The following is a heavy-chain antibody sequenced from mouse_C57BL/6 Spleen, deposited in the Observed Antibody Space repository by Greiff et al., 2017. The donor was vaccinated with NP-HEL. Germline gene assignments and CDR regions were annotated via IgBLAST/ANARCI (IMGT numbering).Heavy chain of an antibody. Sequence: VQLQQPGAELVMPGASVKLSCKASGCTFTSYWMHWVKQRPGQGLEWIGEIDPSDSYTNYNQKFKGKSTLTVDKSSSTAYMQLSSLTSEDSAVYYCARLDRFAYWGQGTLVTVSA. CDR3: ARLDRFAY. V-gene: IGHV1-69*01. CDR2: IDPSDSYT. CDR1: GCTFTSYW. J-gene: IGHJ3*01.